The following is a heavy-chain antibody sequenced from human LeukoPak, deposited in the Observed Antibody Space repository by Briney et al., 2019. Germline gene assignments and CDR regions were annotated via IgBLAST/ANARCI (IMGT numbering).Heavy chain of an antibody. CDR3: ARRAVLAFGPWFDP. Sequence: RASVKVSCKASGYTFTGYYMHWVRQAPGQGLEWVGWINLNSGATNYAQKFQGRVTMTRDTSIITLYMELSSLGSDDTAVYYCARRAVLAFGPWFDPWGQGTLVTVSS. J-gene: IGHJ5*02. D-gene: IGHD3-10*01. CDR2: INLNSGAT. V-gene: IGHV1-2*02. CDR1: GYTFTGYY.